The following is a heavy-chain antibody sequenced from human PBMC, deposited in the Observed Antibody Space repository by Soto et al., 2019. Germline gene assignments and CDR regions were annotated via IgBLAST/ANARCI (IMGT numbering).Heavy chain of an antibody. V-gene: IGHV3-72*01. CDR2: TRTKANSYTT. CDR3: ARAGLSSGWRHFDY. CDR1: GFAFSDHD. J-gene: IGHJ4*02. D-gene: IGHD6-19*01. Sequence: GGSLRLSCAASGFAFSDHDMDWVRQAPGKGLEWIGRTRTKANSYTTEYAASVKGRFTISRDDSKNSLYLQMNSLKTEDTAVYSCARAGLSSGWRHFDYWCQGTQVTVS.